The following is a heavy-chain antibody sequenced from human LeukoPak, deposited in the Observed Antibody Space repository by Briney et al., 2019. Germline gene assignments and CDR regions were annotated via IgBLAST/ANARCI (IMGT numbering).Heavy chain of an antibody. CDR1: GGTFSSYA. J-gene: IGHJ4*02. CDR2: IIPIFGTA. V-gene: IGHV1-69*05. Sequence: ASVKVSCKASGGTFSSYAISWVRQAPGQGLEWMGRIIPIFGTANYAQKFQGRVTITTDESTSTAYMELSSLRSEDTAVYYCARTAFSGIYYDYWGQGTLVTVSS. CDR3: ARTAFSGIYYDY. D-gene: IGHD1-26*01.